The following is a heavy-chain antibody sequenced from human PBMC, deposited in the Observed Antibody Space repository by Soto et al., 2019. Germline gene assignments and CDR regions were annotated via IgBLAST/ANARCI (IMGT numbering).Heavy chain of an antibody. CDR2: IYPADSRV. Sequence: VESLKISCVASEYTFTKYWICCLLQMPGKGLEWMGVIYPADSRVRYSPSFQGQVTISVDTSISTAYMELSRLRSDDTAVYYCAREAVFYDSSGPNYWGQGTLVTVSS. J-gene: IGHJ4*02. D-gene: IGHD3-22*01. V-gene: IGHV5-51*01. CDR1: EYTFTKYW. CDR3: AREAVFYDSSGPNY.